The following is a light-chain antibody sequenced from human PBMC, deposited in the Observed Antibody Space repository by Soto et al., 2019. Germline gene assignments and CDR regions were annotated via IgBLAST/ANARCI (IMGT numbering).Light chain of an antibody. Sequence: EVVMTHSPAPLSVSPGESATLSSRASQSVSSYLAWYQQKRGQPPRLLIYDSSNRAAGVPARFSGSGSGTDFSLIISSLEPEDFAVYYCQQLSNWPLTFGGGTKVDIK. CDR1: QSVSSY. CDR2: DSS. J-gene: IGKJ4*01. CDR3: QQLSNWPLT. V-gene: IGKV3-11*01.